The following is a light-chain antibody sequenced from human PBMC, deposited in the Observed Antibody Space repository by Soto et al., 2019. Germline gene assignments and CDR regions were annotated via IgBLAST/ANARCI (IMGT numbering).Light chain of an antibody. CDR3: HQYAYAPLT. J-gene: IGKJ4*01. CDR1: QSVGRNY. V-gene: IGKV3-20*01. Sequence: EIVLTQSPGSLSLSPGESATLSCRASQSVGRNYLGWFQHKPGQAPRLLIYNAFTRATGVSDRFSGSGSGTDFTLTVSRLEPEDFAVYYCHQYAYAPLTYGAGTKVDIX. CDR2: NAF.